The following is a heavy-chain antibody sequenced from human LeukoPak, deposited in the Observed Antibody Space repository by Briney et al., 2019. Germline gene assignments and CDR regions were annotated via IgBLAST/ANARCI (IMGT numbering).Heavy chain of an antibody. Sequence: GGSLRLSCAASGFTFSTYWMHWVRQAPGKGLVWVSRINSDGSSTNYADSVKGRFTISRDNAKNTLYLQMNSLRAEDTAVYYCARDVTSRYFDLWGRGTLVTVSS. D-gene: IGHD6-6*01. J-gene: IGHJ2*01. CDR1: GFTFSTYW. CDR3: ARDVTSRYFDL. V-gene: IGHV3-74*01. CDR2: INSDGSST.